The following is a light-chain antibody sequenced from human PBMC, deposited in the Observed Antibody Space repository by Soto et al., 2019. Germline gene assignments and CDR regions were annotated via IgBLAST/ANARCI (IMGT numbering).Light chain of an antibody. Sequence: QSVLTQPPSVSAAPGQKVTISCSGSSSNIGNNYVSWYKQLPGTAPKLLIYDNNKRPSGIPDRFTGSKSGTSATLGITGIQTGDEADYYCGTWDSSLSAYVFGTGTKVTVL. CDR2: DNN. J-gene: IGLJ1*01. CDR3: GTWDSSLSAYV. V-gene: IGLV1-51*01. CDR1: SSNIGNNY.